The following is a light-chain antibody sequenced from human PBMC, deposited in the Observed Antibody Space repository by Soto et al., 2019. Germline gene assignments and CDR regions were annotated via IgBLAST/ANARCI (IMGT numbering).Light chain of an antibody. Sequence: DIVMTQSPLSLPVTPGEPASISCRSSQSLLHSNGYNYLDWYLQKPGQSPQLLIYWGSNRASGVPVRFSGSGSGTDFTLKISRAEAEDVGVYYCMPALHTPYTFGQGTKLEIK. CDR1: QSLLHSNGYNY. CDR3: MPALHTPYT. J-gene: IGKJ2*01. V-gene: IGKV2-28*01. CDR2: WGS.